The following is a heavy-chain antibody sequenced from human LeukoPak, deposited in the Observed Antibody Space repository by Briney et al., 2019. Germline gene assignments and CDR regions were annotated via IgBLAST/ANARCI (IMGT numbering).Heavy chain of an antibody. V-gene: IGHV1-69*04. Sequence: GASVKVSCKASGGTFSSYAISWVRQAPGQGLEGMGRIIPILGIANYAQKFKGRVTITADKSTSTAYMELSSLRCEDTAVYYCARDSRIIVVVPAATDYYGMDVWGQGTTVTVSS. J-gene: IGHJ6*02. CDR1: GGTFSSYA. CDR2: IIPILGIA. D-gene: IGHD2-2*01. CDR3: ARDSRIIVVVPAATDYYGMDV.